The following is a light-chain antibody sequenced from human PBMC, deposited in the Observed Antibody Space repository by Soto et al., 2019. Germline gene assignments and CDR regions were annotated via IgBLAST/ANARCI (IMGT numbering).Light chain of an antibody. CDR3: QQYNNWPPIT. J-gene: IGKJ5*01. CDR2: DAS. V-gene: IGKV3D-15*01. Sequence: HSPPTLSLSPGDSATLAFRASRSVSNYLAWYQQKPGQAPRLLIYDASSRPTDIPASFSGSGSGTEFTLTISSLQSEDFAVYYCQQYNNWPPITFGQGTRLEIK. CDR1: RSVSNY.